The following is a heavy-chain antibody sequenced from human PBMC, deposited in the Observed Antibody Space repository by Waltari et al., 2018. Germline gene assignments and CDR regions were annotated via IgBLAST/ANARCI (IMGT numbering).Heavy chain of an antibody. CDR3: ARDLGRGLFLDS. CDR1: GDPMRVNSW. CDR2: VHRNGRT. V-gene: IGHV4-4*02. D-gene: IGHD2-15*01. Sequence: QLPLQESGPGLVKPSGTLSITCAVPGDPMRVNSWWSWVRQSPDKGLEWIGKVHRNGRTNYNPSLASRAIVSLDSSMNQFSLRILSATAADTAVYYCARDLGRGLFLDSWGQGTLVTVSP. J-gene: IGHJ4*02.